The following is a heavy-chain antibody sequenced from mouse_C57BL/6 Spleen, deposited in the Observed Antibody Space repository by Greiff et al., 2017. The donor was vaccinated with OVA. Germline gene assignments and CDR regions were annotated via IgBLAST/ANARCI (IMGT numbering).Heavy chain of an antibody. J-gene: IGHJ3*01. V-gene: IGHV14-3*01. Sequence: VHVKQSVAELVRPGASVKLSCTASGFTIQNTYMHWVKQRPEQGLEWIGRIDPANGNTKYAPKFQGKATLTVDTSSNTAYLQLSSLTSEDTAVYYCARDGKGWFAYWGQGTLVTVSA. CDR1: GFTIQNTY. CDR2: IDPANGNT. CDR3: ARDGKGWFAY. D-gene: IGHD2-3*01.